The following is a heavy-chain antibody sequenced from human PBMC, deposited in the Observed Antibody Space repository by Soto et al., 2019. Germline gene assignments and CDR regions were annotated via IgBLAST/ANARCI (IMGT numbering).Heavy chain of an antibody. CDR3: ARCDCRVGSCDSCGHFDL. J-gene: IGHJ2*01. D-gene: IGHD2-15*01. CDR2: ISAYNRNT. CDR1: GYTFTNYG. Sequence: QVQLVQSGSEVKKPGASVKVSCKASGYTFTNYGMSWVRQAPGQGIEWMGWISAYNRNTNNEQNFKGRVTMTTDTSTNQAFMELRSLRSDDTDLYYWARCDCRVGSCDSCGHFDLWGRGPLTTVSS. V-gene: IGHV1-18*01.